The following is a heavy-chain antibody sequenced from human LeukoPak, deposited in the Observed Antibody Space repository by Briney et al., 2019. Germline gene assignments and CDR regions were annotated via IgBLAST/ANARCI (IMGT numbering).Heavy chain of an antibody. V-gene: IGHV3-7*03. CDR2: IKQDGSEK. J-gene: IGHJ6*03. CDR3: ARAKEAVVRGLRYYYYMDV. D-gene: IGHD3-10*01. Sequence: PGGSLRLSCAASGFTFSSYWMSWVRQAPGKGLEWVANIKQDGSEKYYVDSVKGRFTISRDNAKNSLYLQMNSLRAEDTALYHCARAKEAVVRGLRYYYYMDVWGKGTTVTISS. CDR1: GFTFSSYW.